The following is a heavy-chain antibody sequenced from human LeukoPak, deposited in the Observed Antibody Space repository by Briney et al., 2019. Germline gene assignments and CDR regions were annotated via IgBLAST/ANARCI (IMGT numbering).Heavy chain of an antibody. CDR1: GGSISSSGYY. CDR2: IYFTGST. D-gene: IGHD5-18*01. V-gene: IGHV4-39*01. Sequence: PSETLSITCSVSGGSISSSGYYWGWIRQPPGKGPEWIGSIYFTGSTYYNPSLKSRVTISVDTSNNHFSLKLSSVTAADTAVYYCARRGYNYNSGYFDSWGQGTLVTVSS. CDR3: ARRGYNYNSGYFDS. J-gene: IGHJ4*02.